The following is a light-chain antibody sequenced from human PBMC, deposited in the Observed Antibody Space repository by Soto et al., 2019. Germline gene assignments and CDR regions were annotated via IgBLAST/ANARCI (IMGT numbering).Light chain of an antibody. CDR2: YDD. J-gene: IGLJ2*01. CDR1: SSNIGNNA. V-gene: IGLV1-36*01. CDR3: AVWDDSLNGPV. Sequence: QAVVTQPPSVSEAPRQRVTISCSGSSSNIGNNAVNWYQHLPGKAPKLLIYYDDLLPSGVSDRFSGSKSGTSASLAISGLQSEDEADYYCAVWDDSLNGPVFGGGIKLTVL.